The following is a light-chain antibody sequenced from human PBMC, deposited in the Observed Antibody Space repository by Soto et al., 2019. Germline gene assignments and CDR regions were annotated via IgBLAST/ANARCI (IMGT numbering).Light chain of an antibody. CDR3: VAWDNGLSAVV. CDR1: SSNIGEND. J-gene: IGLJ2*01. V-gene: IGLV1-51*01. CDR2: DNN. Sequence: QSALTQPASVSAAPGQKVTISCSGSSSNIGENDVFWYQQLPVAAPKLLIYDNNKRPSGIPDRFSGSKSGTSATLGITGLQTGDEADYYCVAWDNGLSAVVFGGGTKLTVL.